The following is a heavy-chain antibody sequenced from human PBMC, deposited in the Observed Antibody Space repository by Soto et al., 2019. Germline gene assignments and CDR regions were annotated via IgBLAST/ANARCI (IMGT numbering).Heavy chain of an antibody. J-gene: IGHJ3*02. CDR2: IYPSGGST. D-gene: IGHD6-19*01. Sequence: ASVKVSCKASGYNFTTYYMHWVRQAPGQGLEWMGIIYPSGGSTSYAQKFQGRVTMTRDTSTSTVYMELSSLRSEDTAVYYCARESLAVAGTGGGFDIWGQGTMVTVSS. CDR3: ARESLAVAGTGGGFDI. CDR1: GYNFTTYY. V-gene: IGHV1-46*01.